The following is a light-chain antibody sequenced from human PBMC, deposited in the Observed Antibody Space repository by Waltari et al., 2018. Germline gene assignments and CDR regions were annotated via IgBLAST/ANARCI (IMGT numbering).Light chain of an antibody. V-gene: IGLV2-14*01. CDR2: EVR. Sequence: QSALTQPASVSGSPGQSITISRPGTSIDLGGFKYVSWYPQPPGKPPTRMIYEVRNLPSGVPNRFSGSKSGNTASLTVSGLQAEDEADYYCSSHTTIASHVIFGGGTKVTVL. CDR3: SSHTTIASHVI. J-gene: IGLJ2*01. CDR1: SIDLGGFKY.